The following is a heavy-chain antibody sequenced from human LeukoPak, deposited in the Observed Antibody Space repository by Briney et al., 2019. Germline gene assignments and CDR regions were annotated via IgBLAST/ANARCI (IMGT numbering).Heavy chain of an antibody. D-gene: IGHD6-13*01. CDR1: GFIFNHYW. J-gene: IGHJ4*02. CDR3: TRGSPGYSNSYHDS. Sequence: GGSLRLSCAASGFIFNHYWMHWVRHVPGKGLVWVSRINSDGSSTAYADSVKGRFTISRDNAKNTLSLQMNSLRAEDTAVYYCTRGSPGYSNSYHDSWGQGTLVTVSS. CDR2: INSDGSST. V-gene: IGHV3-74*01.